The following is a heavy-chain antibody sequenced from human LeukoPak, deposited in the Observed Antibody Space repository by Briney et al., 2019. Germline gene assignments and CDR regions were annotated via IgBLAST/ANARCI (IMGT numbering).Heavy chain of an antibody. Sequence: KPSETLSLTCSVSGYSISSAYYWGWIRPPPGKGLEWIGEINHSGSTNYNPSLKSRVTISVDTSKNQFSLKLSSVTAADTAVYYCARDHVGDGYSGSSGYWGQGTLVTVSS. V-gene: IGHV4-38-2*02. CDR1: GYSISSAYY. CDR3: ARDHVGDGYSGSSGY. J-gene: IGHJ4*02. D-gene: IGHD5-24*01. CDR2: INHSGST.